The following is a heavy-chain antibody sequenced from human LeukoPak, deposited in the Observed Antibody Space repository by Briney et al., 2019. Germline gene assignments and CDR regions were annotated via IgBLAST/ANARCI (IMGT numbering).Heavy chain of an antibody. D-gene: IGHD1-26*01. V-gene: IGHV4-59*01. CDR1: GDSISTYY. CDR3: AKLRWQLVGPYFDY. J-gene: IGHJ4*02. Sequence: SETLSLTCSFSGDSISTYYWSWIRQSPGKGLEWIGHIYSSGNTDYNSSLKSRVTISVDTSKSQFSLRLSSVTATDTAVYYCAKLRWQLVGPYFDYWGQGILVTVSS. CDR2: IYSSGNT.